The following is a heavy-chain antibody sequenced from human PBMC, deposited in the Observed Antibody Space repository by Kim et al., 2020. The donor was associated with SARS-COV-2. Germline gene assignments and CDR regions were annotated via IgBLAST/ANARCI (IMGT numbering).Heavy chain of an antibody. CDR2: IIPIFGTA. V-gene: IGHV1-69*13. D-gene: IGHD4-17*01. CDR3: ARVEDYGGHFDY. J-gene: IGHJ4*02. CDR1: GGTFSSYA. Sequence: SVKVSCKASGGTFSSYAISWVRQAPGQGLEWMGGIIPIFGTANYAQKFQGRVTITADESTSTAYMELSSLRSEDTAVYYCARVEDYGGHFDYWGQGTLVTVSS.